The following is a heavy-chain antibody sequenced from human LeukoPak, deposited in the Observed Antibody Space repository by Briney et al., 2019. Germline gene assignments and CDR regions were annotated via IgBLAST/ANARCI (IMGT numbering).Heavy chain of an antibody. Sequence: GGSLRLSCAASGFSFSSSDMSWVRQAPGSGLEWVSSIRHSDSNTYYAASVMGRFTISRDNSKNTLYLQMNSLSAADTAVYYCAKRGNPTVGHHYLDVWGKGTTVSVSS. D-gene: IGHD1-1*01. CDR1: GFSFSSSD. V-gene: IGHV3-23*05. CDR2: IRHSDSNT. CDR3: AKRGNPTVGHHYLDV. J-gene: IGHJ6*03.